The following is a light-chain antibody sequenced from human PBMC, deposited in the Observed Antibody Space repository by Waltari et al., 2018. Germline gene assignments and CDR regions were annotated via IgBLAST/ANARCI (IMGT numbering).Light chain of an antibody. V-gene: IGLV1-44*01. Sequence: QSVVTQPPSASGTPGQTVTISCSGTTSNIGSYAVNWYQQLPGTAPRLLIYSNDHRPSGVPDRFAGSKSGSSASLAISGLQSEDGADYYCAAWDDSLKGQVFGGGTKLTVL. J-gene: IGLJ3*02. CDR2: SND. CDR1: TSNIGSYA. CDR3: AAWDDSLKGQV.